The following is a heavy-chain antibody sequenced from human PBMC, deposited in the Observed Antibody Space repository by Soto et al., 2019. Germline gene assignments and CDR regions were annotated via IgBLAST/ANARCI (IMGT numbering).Heavy chain of an antibody. CDR3: AREPLWSGPFPLDAFVL. CDR2: FFIQGDT. Sequence: PGGSLRLFGAASGFGDTNYYRSKVRKDPGEGLEWVAVFFIQGDTHYAESVNGRLTFSRDNSKNTLYLQMNSRSGEAIAVYYYAREPLWSGPFPLDAFVLSGEETMVSVSS. V-gene: IGHV3-53*01. CDR1: GFGDTNYY. J-gene: IGHJ3*01. D-gene: IGHD3-3*01.